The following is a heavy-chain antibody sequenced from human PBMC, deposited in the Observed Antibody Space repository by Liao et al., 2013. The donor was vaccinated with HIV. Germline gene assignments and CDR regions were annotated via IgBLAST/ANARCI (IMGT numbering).Heavy chain of an antibody. CDR3: ARDGDLWGDDAFDI. J-gene: IGHJ3*02. V-gene: IGHV4-61*02. CDR2: IYASGST. Sequence: QVQLQESGPGLVKPSQTLSLTCTVSGGSVSSGTYYWSWIRQPAGKGLEWIGRIYASGSTNYNPSLKSRVTISVDTSKNQFSLKLRSVTAADTAVYYCARDGDLWGDDAFDIWGQGTMVTVST. D-gene: IGHD3-16*01. CDR1: GGSVSSGTYY.